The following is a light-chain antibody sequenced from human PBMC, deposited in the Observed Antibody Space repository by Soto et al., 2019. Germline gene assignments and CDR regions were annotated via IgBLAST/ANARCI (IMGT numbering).Light chain of an antibody. V-gene: IGKV1-39*01. Sequence: DIQMTQSPPSLSASVGDRVTITCRASQIINNYVNWYQQKPGEAPKLLIYAASSLQSGVPSRFSGSGSGTTFTLTISSLQPEDFAAYYCQQTYSLPDTFGQGTKLEI. CDR3: QQTYSLPDT. CDR1: QIINNY. J-gene: IGKJ2*01. CDR2: AAS.